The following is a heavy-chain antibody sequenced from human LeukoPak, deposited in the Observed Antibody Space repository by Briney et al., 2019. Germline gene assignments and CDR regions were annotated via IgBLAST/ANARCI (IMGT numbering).Heavy chain of an antibody. J-gene: IGHJ1*01. CDR3: AKGKRGPTMIVVVLRGEYFQH. CDR1: GHTFTSYY. Sequence: ASVKVSCKASGHTFTSYYMHWVRQAPGQGLEWMGIINPSGGSTSYAQKFQGRVTMTRDTSTSTVYMELSSLRSEDTAVYYCAKGKRGPTMIVVVLRGEYFQHWGQGTLVTVSS. CDR2: INPSGGST. V-gene: IGHV1-46*01. D-gene: IGHD3-22*01.